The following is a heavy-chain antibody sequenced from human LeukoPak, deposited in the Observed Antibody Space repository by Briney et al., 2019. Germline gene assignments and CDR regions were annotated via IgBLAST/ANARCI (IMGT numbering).Heavy chain of an antibody. CDR1: GFTFSKYA. V-gene: IGHV3-23*01. CDR2: ISGSGGST. D-gene: IGHD6-13*01. J-gene: IGHJ4*02. Sequence: GGSLRLSCTASGFTFSKYAMSWVRQAPGKGLEWVSAISGSGGSTYYADSVKGRFTISRDNSKNTLYLQMNSLRAEDTAVYHCAKRQQQRSFFDYWGQGTLVTVSS. CDR3: AKRQQQRSFFDY.